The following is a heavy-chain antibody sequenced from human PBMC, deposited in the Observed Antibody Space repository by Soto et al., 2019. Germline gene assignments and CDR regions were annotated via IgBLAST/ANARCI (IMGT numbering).Heavy chain of an antibody. CDR1: GSSFSSNYW. D-gene: IGHD3-16*01. Sequence: SETLSLTCAVSGSSFSSNYWWGWIRQPPGKGLEWIGYIHYSGSSHYNPSLRSRVTMSVDTSKSQFSLKLSFVTAIDTAVYYCARHDSSPTAHWLDPWGQGTLVTVSS. CDR3: ARHDSSPTAHWLDP. J-gene: IGHJ5*02. CDR2: IHYSGSS. V-gene: IGHV4-28*01.